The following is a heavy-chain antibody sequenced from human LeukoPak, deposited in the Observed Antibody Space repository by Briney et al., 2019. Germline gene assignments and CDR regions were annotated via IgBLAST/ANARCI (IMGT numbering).Heavy chain of an antibody. Sequence: GGSLRLSCAASGFTFNTYGIHWVRQAPGKGLEWVAFIRYDGSIKYYADSVKGRFTISRDNSENTLYLQMNSLRAEDTALYYCAKDTVKVTTIRRVPHYMDVWGKGTTVTISS. CDR1: GFTFNTYG. J-gene: IGHJ6*03. D-gene: IGHD5-12*01. CDR2: IRYDGSIK. CDR3: AKDTVKVTTIRRVPHYMDV. V-gene: IGHV3-30*02.